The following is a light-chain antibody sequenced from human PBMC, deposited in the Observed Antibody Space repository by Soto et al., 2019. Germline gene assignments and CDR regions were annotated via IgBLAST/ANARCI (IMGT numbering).Light chain of an antibody. J-gene: IGLJ1*01. CDR2: EGT. V-gene: IGLV2-23*03. CDR3: CSYAGTATV. CDR1: SSDVESYNL. Sequence: QSALIQPPSVSGSPGQSVTISCTGTSSDVESYNLVSWFRQHPGEAPKLIVYEGTKRPSGVSNRFSGSKSGNPASLTISGLQAEDEANYYCCSYAGTATVFGTGTKVTVL.